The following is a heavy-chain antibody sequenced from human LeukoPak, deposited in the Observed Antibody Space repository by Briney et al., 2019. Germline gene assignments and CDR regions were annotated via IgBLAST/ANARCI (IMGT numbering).Heavy chain of an antibody. V-gene: IGHV1-69*13. CDR1: GGTFSSYG. CDR3: ARHPGGDCYYCYYY. CDR2: IIHIFGRA. D-gene: IGHD2-21*02. Sequence: GASVKVSCKGSGGTFSSYGISWVRQAPRPGLELMGGIIHIFGRANCAQNFPVRVTLTADEDTSTAYMELRRIRSDDTAVYYCARHPGGDCYYCYYYWGQGTLVTVSS. J-gene: IGHJ4*02.